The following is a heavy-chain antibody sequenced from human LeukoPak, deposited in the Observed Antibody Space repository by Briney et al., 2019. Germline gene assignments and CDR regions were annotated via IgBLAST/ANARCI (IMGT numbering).Heavy chain of an antibody. CDR3: ARGDYYDRSGYSGASLFDY. D-gene: IGHD3-22*01. CDR1: GYTFTGNY. V-gene: IGHV1-2*02. J-gene: IGHJ4*02. CDR2: INPHSGGT. Sequence: ASVKVSCKTSGYTFTGNYMHWVRQAPGQGLEWMGRINPHSGGTNYAQKLQGRVTMTTDTSTSTAYMELRSLRSDDTAVYYCARGDYYDRSGYSGASLFDYWGQGTLVTVSS.